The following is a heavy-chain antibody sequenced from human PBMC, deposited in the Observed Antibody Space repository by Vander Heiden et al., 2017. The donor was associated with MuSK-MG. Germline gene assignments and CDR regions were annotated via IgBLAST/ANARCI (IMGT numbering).Heavy chain of an antibody. V-gene: IGHV3-23*01. CDR2: ISGSGGST. CDR3: AKVARTPVTDARFDY. J-gene: IGHJ4*02. D-gene: IGHD4-4*01. CDR1: GFTFNSYA. Sequence: EVQLLESGGALVQPGGSLRLSCAASGFTFNSYAMSWVRQAPGKGLEWVSGISGSGGSTYYADAGKGRFTISRDNAKNTLYMQMNRMRAEETAVYYCAKVARTPVTDARFDYWCQGTMVTVS.